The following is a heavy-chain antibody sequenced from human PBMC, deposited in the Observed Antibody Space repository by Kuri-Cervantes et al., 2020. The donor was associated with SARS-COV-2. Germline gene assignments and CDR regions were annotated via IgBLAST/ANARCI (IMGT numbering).Heavy chain of an antibody. V-gene: IGHV4-39*07. J-gene: IGHJ6*03. D-gene: IGHD1-26*01. CDR3: ARGGGSYPYYYYYMDV. CDR2: IYHSGST. CDR1: GGSISSSSYY. Sequence: SETLSLTCTVSGGSISSSSYYWGWIRQPPGKGLEWIGSIYHSGSTYYNPSLKSRVTISVDRSKNQFSLKLSSVTAADTAVYYCARGGGSYPYYYYYMDVWGKGTTVTVSS.